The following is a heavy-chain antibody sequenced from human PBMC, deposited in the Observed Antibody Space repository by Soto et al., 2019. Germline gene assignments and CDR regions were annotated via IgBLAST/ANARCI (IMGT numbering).Heavy chain of an antibody. CDR2: IYWDDDK. D-gene: IGHD3-10*01. Sequence: QITLKESGPTLVKPTQTLTLTCTFSGFSLSTTAVGVGWIRQPPGKALEWLAVIYWDDDKRYSPSLKSRLTVTKDTSKNQVVITMTNVDPVDKATYYCAHRTHTPMADTFDIWGQGTMVAVSS. CDR1: GFSLSTTAVG. CDR3: AHRTHTPMADTFDI. V-gene: IGHV2-5*02. J-gene: IGHJ3*02.